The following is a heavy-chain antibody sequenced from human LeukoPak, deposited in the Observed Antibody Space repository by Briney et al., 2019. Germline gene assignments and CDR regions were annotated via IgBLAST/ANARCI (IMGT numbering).Heavy chain of an antibody. CDR1: GFTFSSCA. D-gene: IGHD2-2*01. CDR2: ISGSGGRP. J-gene: IGHJ4*02. Sequence: GGSLRLSCAASGFTFSSCAMSWVRQAPGKGLEWVTAISGSGGRPYYADSVKGRFTISRDNSKNTLYLQMNSLRAEDTAVYYCARHPEPGYCSSTSCHESYFDYWGQGTLVTVSS. V-gene: IGHV3-23*01. CDR3: ARHPEPGYCSSTSCHESYFDY.